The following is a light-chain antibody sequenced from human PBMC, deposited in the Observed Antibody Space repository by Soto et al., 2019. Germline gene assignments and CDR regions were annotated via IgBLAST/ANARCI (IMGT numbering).Light chain of an antibody. CDR1: SSNIGAGYD. J-gene: IGLJ3*02. Sequence: QAVVTQPPSVSGAPGQRVTMSCTGSSSNIGAGYDVQWFQQLPGTAPRLLIYGNINRLSGVPARFSGSKSGTSASLAITGLQDEDEADYYCQSYDISLSAWVFGGGTKLTVL. CDR2: GNI. V-gene: IGLV1-40*01. CDR3: QSYDISLSAWV.